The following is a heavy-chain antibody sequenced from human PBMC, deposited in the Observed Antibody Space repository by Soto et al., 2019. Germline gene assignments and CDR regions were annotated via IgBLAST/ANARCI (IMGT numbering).Heavy chain of an antibody. J-gene: IGHJ6*02. CDR2: ISGSGGIK. CDR3: AAGITDTGGYYYYSMDV. D-gene: IGHD3-16*01. Sequence: GGSLRLSCGASGFTFSSYSMSWVRQAPGKGLDWVSAISGSGGIKYSADSVKGRFTISRDNSKNILYLQMNSLKAKDTAVYECAAGITDTGGYYYYSMDVWRQGTAVTVSS. V-gene: IGHV3-23*01. CDR1: GFTFSSYS.